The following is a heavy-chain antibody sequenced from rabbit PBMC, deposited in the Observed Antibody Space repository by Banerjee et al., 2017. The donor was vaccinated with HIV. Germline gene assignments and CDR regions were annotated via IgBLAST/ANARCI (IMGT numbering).Heavy chain of an antibody. CDR2: IYAGSSGTT. CDR3: ARGASSSDYYMDYYGMDL. J-gene: IGHJ6*01. CDR1: GFSVSSTYY. Sequence: QSLEESGGDLVKPEGSLTLTCTASGFSVSSTYYICWVRQAPGKGLEWIACIYAGSSGTTYYASWAKGRFTISKTSSTTVTLQMTSLTAADTATYFCARGASSSDYYMDYYGMDLWGPGTLVTVS. V-gene: IGHV1S40*01. D-gene: IGHD1-1*01.